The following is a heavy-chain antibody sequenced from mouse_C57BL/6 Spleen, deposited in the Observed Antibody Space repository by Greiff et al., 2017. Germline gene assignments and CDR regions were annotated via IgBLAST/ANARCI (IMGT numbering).Heavy chain of an antibody. CDR1: GYTFTSYW. V-gene: IGHV1-72*01. D-gene: IGHD2-5*01. CDR2: IDPNSGGT. CDR3: ARYSSNRYYAMDY. Sequence: QVQLQQPGAELVKPGASVKLSCKASGYTFTSYWMHWVKQRPGRGLEWIGRIDPNSGGTKYNEKFKSKATLTVDKPSSPAYMQLSSLTSEDSAVYYCARYSSNRYYAMDYWGQGTSVTVSS. J-gene: IGHJ4*01.